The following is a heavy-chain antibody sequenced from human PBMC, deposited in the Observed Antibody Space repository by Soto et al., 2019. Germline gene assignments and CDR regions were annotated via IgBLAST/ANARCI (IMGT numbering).Heavy chain of an antibody. CDR1: GGSISSGGYY. Sequence: TLSLTCTVSGGSISSGGYYWSWIRQHPGKGLEWIGYIYYSGSTYYNPSLKSRVTISVDTSKNQFSLKLSSVTAADTAVYYCAKIAAAAHNWFDPWGQGTLVTVSS. CDR2: IYYSGST. D-gene: IGHD6-13*01. V-gene: IGHV4-31*03. J-gene: IGHJ5*02. CDR3: AKIAAAAHNWFDP.